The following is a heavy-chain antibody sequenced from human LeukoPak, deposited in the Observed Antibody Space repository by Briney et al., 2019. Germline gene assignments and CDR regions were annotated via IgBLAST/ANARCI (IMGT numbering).Heavy chain of an antibody. D-gene: IGHD2-2*02. CDR3: ARNVPGKVYTFDY. CDR1: GFTFSSYS. Sequence: KTGGSLRLSCAASGFTFSSYSMNWVRQAPGKGLEWVSSISSSSSYIYYADSVKGRFTISRDNAKNSLYLQMNSLRAEDTAVYYCARNVPGKVYTFDYWGQGTLVTVSS. V-gene: IGHV3-21*01. CDR2: ISSSSSYI. J-gene: IGHJ4*02.